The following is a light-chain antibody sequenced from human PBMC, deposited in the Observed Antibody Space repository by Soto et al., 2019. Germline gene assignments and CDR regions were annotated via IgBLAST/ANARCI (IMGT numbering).Light chain of an antibody. V-gene: IGLV2-14*01. Sequence: QSALTHPASVSGSPGQSITISCTGTSSDVGAYNYVSWYQQHPGKAPKVLIFDVSNRPSGVSNRFSGSKSANTASLTISELQAEDEADYFCFSYTTSSTAVFGGGTQLTVL. CDR1: SSDVGAYNY. CDR3: FSYTTSSTAV. J-gene: IGLJ7*01. CDR2: DVS.